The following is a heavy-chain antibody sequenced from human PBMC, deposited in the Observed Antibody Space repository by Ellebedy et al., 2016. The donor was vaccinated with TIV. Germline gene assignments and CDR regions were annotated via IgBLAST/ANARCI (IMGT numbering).Heavy chain of an antibody. V-gene: IGHV4-61*02. J-gene: IGHJ5*02. CDR3: ARGHNWFDL. CDR1: GGSISGGSYY. CDR2: ISSGGT. Sequence: SETLSLTXTVSGGSISGGSYYWSWVRQPAGKGLEWIGRISSGGTSYNPSLRSRATMSVDTSKNQFSLRLTSVMAADAAVYYCARGHNWFDLWGQGTLVIVSS.